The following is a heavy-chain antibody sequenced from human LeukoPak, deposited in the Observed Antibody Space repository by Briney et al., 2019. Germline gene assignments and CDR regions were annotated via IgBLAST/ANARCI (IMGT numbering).Heavy chain of an antibody. Sequence: ASVKISCKASGYTFTGYYMHWVRQAPGQGLEWRGWSNPNSGGTNYAQKFQGRGTMTRDTSISTAYMELSSLRSEDTAVYYCAIAPSGYRAVGYYMDVWGKGTTVTVSS. D-gene: IGHD5-18*01. J-gene: IGHJ6*03. V-gene: IGHV1-2*02. CDR3: AIAPSGYRAVGYYMDV. CDR1: GYTFTGYY. CDR2: SNPNSGGT.